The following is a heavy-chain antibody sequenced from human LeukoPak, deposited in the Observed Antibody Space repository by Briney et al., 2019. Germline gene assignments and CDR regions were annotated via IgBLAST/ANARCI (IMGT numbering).Heavy chain of an antibody. CDR3: ARGEGELLGRYYFDY. D-gene: IGHD1-26*01. CDR2: IYHSGST. Sequence: SETPSLTCTVSGYSISSGYYWGWIRQPPGKGLEWIGSIYHSGSTYYNPSLKSRVTISVDTSKNQFSLKLSSVTAADTAVYYCARGEGELLGRYYFDYWGQGTLVTVSS. J-gene: IGHJ4*02. V-gene: IGHV4-38-2*02. CDR1: GYSISSGYY.